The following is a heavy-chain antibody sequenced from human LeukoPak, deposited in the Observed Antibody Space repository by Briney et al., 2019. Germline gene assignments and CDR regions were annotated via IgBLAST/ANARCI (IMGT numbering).Heavy chain of an antibody. V-gene: IGHV3-53*01. D-gene: IGHD6-13*01. Sequence: GSLRLSCAASGFTVSSNYMSWVRQAPGKGLEWVSVIYSGGSTYYADSVKGRFTISRDNSKNTLYLQMNSLRAEDTAVYYCARDRGGAAGPYYYMDVWGKGTTVTVSS. CDR3: ARDRGGAAGPYYYMDV. CDR2: IYSGGST. CDR1: GFTVSSNY. J-gene: IGHJ6*03.